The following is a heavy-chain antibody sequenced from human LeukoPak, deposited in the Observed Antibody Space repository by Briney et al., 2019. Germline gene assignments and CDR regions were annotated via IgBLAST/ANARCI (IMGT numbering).Heavy chain of an antibody. CDR1: DYSISISSGSY. J-gene: IGHJ4*02. CDR2: INHSGRT. CDR3: ARTETNTSWSPDFDS. V-gene: IGHV4-38-2*02. Sequence: SETLSLTCTVSDYSISISSGSYWAWIRQPPGKGLEWIGEINHSGRTNYNPSLKSRVTISVDTSKNQFSLKVTSVTAADTAVYYCARTETNTSWSPDFDSWGQGTLVTVSS. D-gene: IGHD2-2*01.